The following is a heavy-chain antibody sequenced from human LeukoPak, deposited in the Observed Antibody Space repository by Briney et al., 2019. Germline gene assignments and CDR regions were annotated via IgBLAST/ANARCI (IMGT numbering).Heavy chain of an antibody. Sequence: GGSLRLSCAASGVTVSSNYMSWVRHAPGKGLEWVSVIYSGGSTYYTDSVKGRFTISRDNSKNTLYLQMNSLRAKDTAQYCCARGPCDYYGMDVWGQGTTVTVSS. J-gene: IGHJ6*02. CDR3: ARGPCDYYGMDV. V-gene: IGHV3-53*01. CDR2: IYSGGST. CDR1: GVTVSSNY.